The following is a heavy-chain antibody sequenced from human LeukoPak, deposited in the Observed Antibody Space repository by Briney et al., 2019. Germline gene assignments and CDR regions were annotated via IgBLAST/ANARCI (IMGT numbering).Heavy chain of an antibody. Sequence: GGSLRLSCAASGFTFSSYGMHWVRQAPGKGLEWVAVISYDGSNKYYADSVKGRFTISRDNPKNTLYLQMNSLRAEDTAVYYCAFLRRGAFDYWGQGTLVTVSS. CDR3: AFLRRGAFDY. J-gene: IGHJ4*02. D-gene: IGHD3-16*01. CDR1: GFTFSSYG. V-gene: IGHV3-30*03. CDR2: ISYDGSNK.